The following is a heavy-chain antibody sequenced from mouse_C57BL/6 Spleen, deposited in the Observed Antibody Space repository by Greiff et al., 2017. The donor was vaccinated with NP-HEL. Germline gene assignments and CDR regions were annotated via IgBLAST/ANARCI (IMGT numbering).Heavy chain of an antibody. Sequence: EVQGVESGGGLVKPGGSLKLSCAASGFTFSSYTMSWVRQTPEKRLEWVATISGGGGNTYYPDSVKGRFTISRDNAKNTLYLQMSSLRSEDTALYYCARHATVVGYFDVWGTGTTVTVSS. D-gene: IGHD1-1*01. J-gene: IGHJ1*03. CDR3: ARHATVVGYFDV. V-gene: IGHV5-9*01. CDR1: GFTFSSYT. CDR2: ISGGGGNT.